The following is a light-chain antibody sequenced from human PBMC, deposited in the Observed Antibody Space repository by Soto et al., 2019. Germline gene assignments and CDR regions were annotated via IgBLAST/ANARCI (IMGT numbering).Light chain of an antibody. CDR1: QSVNSN. V-gene: IGKV3-15*01. CDR2: GAS. J-gene: IGKJ2*01. CDR3: QEYDNWPLYT. Sequence: EIVMTQSPATLSVSPGERATLSCRASQSVNSNLAWYQQKPSQAPRLLIYGASTRATGIPARFSGSGSGTEFTLTISSLQSEDFAVYYCQEYDNWPLYTFGQGTKVEIK.